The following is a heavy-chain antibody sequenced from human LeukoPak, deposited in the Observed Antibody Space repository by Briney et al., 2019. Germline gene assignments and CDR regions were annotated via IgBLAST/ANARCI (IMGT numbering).Heavy chain of an antibody. V-gene: IGHV4-4*07. J-gene: IGHJ4*02. D-gene: IGHD3-3*01. CDR1: GGSISSYY. CDR3: ARDRAIFGVAKYYFDY. Sequence: PSETLSLTXTVSGGSISSYYWSWIRQPAGKGLEWIGRIYTSGSTDYNPSLKSRVTMSVDTSKNQFSLKLSSVTAADTAVYYCARDRAIFGVAKYYFDYWGQGTLVTVPS. CDR2: IYTSGST.